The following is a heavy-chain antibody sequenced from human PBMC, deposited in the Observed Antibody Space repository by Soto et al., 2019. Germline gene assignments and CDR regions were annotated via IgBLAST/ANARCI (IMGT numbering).Heavy chain of an antibody. V-gene: IGHV4-4*02. CDR1: GDSVSGTNW. CDR2: IHHSGNP. CDR3: VRAPHY. Sequence: QVQLQESGPGLVKPSGTLSLTCAVSGDSVSGTNWWTWVRQPPGKGLEWIGEIHHSGNPNYTPSRKTRVTITVDKSKNQFSLKLSSVTAADTAVYYCVRAPHYWGQGTLVTVSS. J-gene: IGHJ4*02.